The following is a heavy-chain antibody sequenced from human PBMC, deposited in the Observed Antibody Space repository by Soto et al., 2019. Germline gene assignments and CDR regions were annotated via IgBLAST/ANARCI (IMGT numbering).Heavy chain of an antibody. CDR1: GFTFSSYA. V-gene: IGHV3-30-3*01. CDR2: ISYDGSNK. J-gene: IGHJ4*02. Sequence: QVQLVESGGGVVQPGRSLRLSRAASGFTFSSYAMHWVRQAPGKGLEWVAVISYDGSNKYYADSVKGRFTISRDNSKNTLYLQMNSLRAEDTAVYYCARDPLFGSGSYYNMTVFDYWGQGTLVTVSS. CDR3: ARDPLFGSGSYYNMTVFDY. D-gene: IGHD3-10*01.